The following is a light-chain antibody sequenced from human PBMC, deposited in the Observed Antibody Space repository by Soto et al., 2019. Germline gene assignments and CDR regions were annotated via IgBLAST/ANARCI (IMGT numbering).Light chain of an antibody. V-gene: IGLV2-23*01. J-gene: IGLJ1*01. CDR3: CSSAPSRTVV. CDR2: EGT. Sequence: QSALTQPASVSGSPGQSITISCTGSSSGVGTYSLVSWYQCHPGKVPILIIYEGTKPPSGVSNRFSGSEPGNTASLTISGLQAEDEADYYCCSSAPSRTVVFGTGTKLTVL. CDR1: SSGVGTYSL.